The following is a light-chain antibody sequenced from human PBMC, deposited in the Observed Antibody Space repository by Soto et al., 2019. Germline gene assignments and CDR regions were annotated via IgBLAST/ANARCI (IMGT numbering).Light chain of an antibody. CDR3: QHYFTSPFT. J-gene: IGKJ3*01. CDR1: QRISSSY. CDR2: DAS. Sequence: EIVLTQSPGTLSLSPGERATLSCRASQRISSSYLAWYQQTPGQAPRLLIYDASSRATGIPDRFSGSGSGTDFTLTISRLEPEDFAVYYCQHYFTSPFTFGPGTKVEI. V-gene: IGKV3-20*01.